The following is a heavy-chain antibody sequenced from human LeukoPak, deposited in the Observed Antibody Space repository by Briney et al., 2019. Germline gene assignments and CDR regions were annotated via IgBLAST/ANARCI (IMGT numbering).Heavy chain of an antibody. Sequence: SQTLSLTCAISGDSLSSNSAAWNWIRQSPSRGLEWLGRTYYRSKWYNDYTVAVKSRITINPDTSKNQFSLQLNSVTPEDTAVYYCARGLGVIVLGLGAFDIWGQGTMVTVSS. V-gene: IGHV6-1*01. CDR3: ARGLGVIVLGLGAFDI. CDR1: GDSLSSNSAA. J-gene: IGHJ3*02. CDR2: TYYRSKWYN. D-gene: IGHD2/OR15-2a*01.